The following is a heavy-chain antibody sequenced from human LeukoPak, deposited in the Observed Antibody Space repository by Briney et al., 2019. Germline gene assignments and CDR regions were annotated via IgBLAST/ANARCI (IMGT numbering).Heavy chain of an antibody. CDR1: GYTFTSYY. D-gene: IGHD4-17*01. Sequence: ASVKVSCKASGYTFTSYYMHWVRQAPGQGLEWMGIINPSGGSTSYAQKFQGRVTMTRDTSTSTVYMELSSLRSEDTAVYYCARDRPSFGDYGDYGVDYWGQGTLVTVSS. V-gene: IGHV1-46*01. CDR2: INPSGGST. J-gene: IGHJ4*02. CDR3: ARDRPSFGDYGDYGVDY.